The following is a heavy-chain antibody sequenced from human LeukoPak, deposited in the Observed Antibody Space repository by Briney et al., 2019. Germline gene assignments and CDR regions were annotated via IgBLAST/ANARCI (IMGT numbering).Heavy chain of an antibody. CDR3: ARHPPYYYDSSGYAYFDY. J-gene: IGHJ4*02. Sequence: SETLSLTCTVSGGSISSYYWSWIRQPAGKGLEWIGRIYTSGSTNYNPSLKSRVTMSVDTSKNQFSLKLSSVTAADTAVYYCARHPPYYYDSSGYAYFDYWGQGTLVTVSS. D-gene: IGHD3-22*01. CDR2: IYTSGST. CDR1: GGSISSYY. V-gene: IGHV4-4*07.